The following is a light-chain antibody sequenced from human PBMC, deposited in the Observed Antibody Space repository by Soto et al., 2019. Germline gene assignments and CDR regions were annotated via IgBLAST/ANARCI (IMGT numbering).Light chain of an antibody. Sequence: EIVLTQSPGTLSLSPGERASLSCRASQSVSKNYLPWNQQKPGQALRLLTSGASSRATGIPDRFSGSGSGKDFTLTVGRLEAEEFAVYFCQPYASSPRTFGGGTRVEIK. V-gene: IGKV3-20*01. CDR2: GAS. CDR3: QPYASSPRT. J-gene: IGKJ4*01. CDR1: QSVSKNY.